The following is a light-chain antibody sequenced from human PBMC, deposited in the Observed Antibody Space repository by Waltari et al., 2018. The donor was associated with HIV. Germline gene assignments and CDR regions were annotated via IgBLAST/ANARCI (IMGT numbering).Light chain of an antibody. CDR1: QSLSNTY. CDR3: QQYDSSPLT. CDR2: GAS. J-gene: IGKJ4*01. V-gene: IGKV3-20*01. Sequence: EIVLTQSPGTLSFSPGERATLSCRASQSLSNTYLAWYQQRPGQAPRLLIFGASGRATGIPDRFSGSGSGTDFTLTISRLEPEDFAVYHCQQYDSSPLTFGGGTKVEIK.